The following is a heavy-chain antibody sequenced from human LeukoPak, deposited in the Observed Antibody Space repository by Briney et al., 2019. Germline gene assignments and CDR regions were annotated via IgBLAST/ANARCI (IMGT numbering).Heavy chain of an antibody. J-gene: IGHJ6*03. Sequence: GGSLRLSCAASGFTFSSYDMHWVRQATGKGLEWVSAIGTAGDIYYPGSVKGRFTISRDNSKNTLYLQMNSLRAEDTTVYYCAKGTYYDILTGPMDVWGKGTTVTISS. CDR3: AKGTYYDILTGPMDV. CDR1: GFTFSSYD. V-gene: IGHV3-13*01. D-gene: IGHD3-9*01. CDR2: IGTAGDI.